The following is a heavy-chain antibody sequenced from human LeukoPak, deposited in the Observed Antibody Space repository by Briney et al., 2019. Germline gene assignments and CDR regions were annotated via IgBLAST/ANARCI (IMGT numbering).Heavy chain of an antibody. V-gene: IGHV1-18*01. Sequence: ASVKVSCKASGYTFTSYGISWVRQAPGQGLEWMGWISAYNGNTNYAQKLQGRVTMTTDTSTSTAYMELRSLRSDDTAVYYCARRACGGDCYWPDGGFDPWGQGTLVTVSS. D-gene: IGHD2-21*01. CDR2: ISAYNGNT. CDR3: ARRACGGDCYWPDGGFDP. CDR1: GYTFTSYG. J-gene: IGHJ5*02.